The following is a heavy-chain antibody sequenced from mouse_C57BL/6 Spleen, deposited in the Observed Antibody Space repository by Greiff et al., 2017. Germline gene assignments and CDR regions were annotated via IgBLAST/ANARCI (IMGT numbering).Heavy chain of an antibody. CDR2: IYPRSGNT. CDR3: ARSDYNSNYDYAMDY. V-gene: IGHV1-81*01. J-gene: IGHJ4*01. CDR1: GYTFTSYG. D-gene: IGHD2-5*01. Sequence: QVQLQQSGAELARPGASVKLSCKASGYTFTSYGISWVKQRTGQGLEWIGEIYPRSGNTYYNEKFKGKATLTADKSSSTAYMELRSLTSEDSAVYIGARSDYNSNYDYAMDYWGQGTSVTVSS.